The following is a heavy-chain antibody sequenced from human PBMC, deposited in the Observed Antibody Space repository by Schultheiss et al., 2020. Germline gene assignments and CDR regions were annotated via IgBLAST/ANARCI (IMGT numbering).Heavy chain of an antibody. D-gene: IGHD6-19*01. J-gene: IGHJ6*02. CDR2: ISAYNGNT. CDR3: ARDRGSSGWGSYYYYGMDV. V-gene: IGHV1-18*01. CDR1: GGTFSSYA. Sequence: ASVKVSCKASGGTFSSYAISWVRQAPGQGLEWMGWISAYNGNTNYAQKLQGRVTMTTDTSTSTAYMELRSLRSDDTAVYYCARDRGSSGWGSYYYYGMDVWGQGTTVTVSS.